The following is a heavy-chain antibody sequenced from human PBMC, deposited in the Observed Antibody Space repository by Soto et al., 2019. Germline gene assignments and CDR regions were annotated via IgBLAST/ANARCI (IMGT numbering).Heavy chain of an antibody. CDR1: GGSISSYY. CDR3: ARDRPTDYYDSSGYFSNYYYYGMDV. D-gene: IGHD3-22*01. Sequence: SETLSLTCTVSGGSISSYYWSWIRQPAGKGLEWIGRIYTSGSTNYNPSLKSRVTMSVDTSKNQFSLKLSSVTAADTAVYYCARDRPTDYYDSSGYFSNYYYYGMDVWGQGTTVTVSS. CDR2: IYTSGST. V-gene: IGHV4-4*07. J-gene: IGHJ6*02.